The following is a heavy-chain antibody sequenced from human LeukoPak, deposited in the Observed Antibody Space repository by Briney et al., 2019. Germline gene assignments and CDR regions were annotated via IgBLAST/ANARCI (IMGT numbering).Heavy chain of an antibody. J-gene: IGHJ4*02. CDR2: IYYSGST. D-gene: IGHD6-19*01. Sequence: PSETLSLTCTVSAGSISSSSYYWGWIRQPPGKGLEWIGSIYYSGSTYYNPSLKSRVTISVDTSKNQFSLKLSSVTAADTAVYYCARHGSGWTTDFDYWGQGTLVTVSS. CDR3: ARHGSGWTTDFDY. V-gene: IGHV4-39*01. CDR1: AGSISSSSYY.